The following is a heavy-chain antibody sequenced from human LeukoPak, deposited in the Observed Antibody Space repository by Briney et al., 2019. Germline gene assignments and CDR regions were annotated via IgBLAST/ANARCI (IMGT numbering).Heavy chain of an antibody. D-gene: IGHD6-6*01. J-gene: IGHJ4*02. V-gene: IGHV4-4*07. CDR3: ARESSSSSGMARWGFDY. Sequence: PSETLSLTCTLSGGSISSYYWSWIPPPAGKGLGWIGRIYTSGSTNYNPSLKSRVTMSVDTSKNQFSLKLSSVTAADTAVYYCARESSSSSGMARWGFDYWGQGTLVTVSS. CDR2: IYTSGST. CDR1: GGSISSYY.